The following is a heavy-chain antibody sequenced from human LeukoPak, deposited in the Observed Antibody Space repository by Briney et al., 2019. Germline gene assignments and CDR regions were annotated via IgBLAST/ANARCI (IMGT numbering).Heavy chain of an antibody. CDR2: IYYSGST. J-gene: IGHJ4*02. Sequence: SETLSLTCTVSGDSISTSNSYWGWIRQPPGKGLEWIGSIYYSGSTYYNPSLKSRVTISVDTSKNQFSLKLSSVTAADTAVYYCARPNYDEGDYFDYWGQGTLVTVSS. CDR3: ARPNYDEGDYFDY. CDR1: GDSISTSNSY. V-gene: IGHV4-39*01. D-gene: IGHD3-22*01.